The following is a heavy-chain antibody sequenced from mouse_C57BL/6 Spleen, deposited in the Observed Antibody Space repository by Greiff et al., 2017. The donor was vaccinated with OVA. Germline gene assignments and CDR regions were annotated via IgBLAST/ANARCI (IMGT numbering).Heavy chain of an antibody. J-gene: IGHJ4*01. CDR2: INPSNGGT. V-gene: IGHV1-43*01. D-gene: IGHD2-5*01. CDR3: ARGSYSTYFDAMDY. CDR1: GFSFNGYY. Sequence: VQLQQSGPELVKPGASVKISCKASGFSFNGYYMHWVKQSPEKSLEWIGEINPSNGGTSYNQKFKGKATLTVDKSSSPAYMQLKSLTSEDSAVYYSARGSYSTYFDAMDYWGQGTSVTVSS.